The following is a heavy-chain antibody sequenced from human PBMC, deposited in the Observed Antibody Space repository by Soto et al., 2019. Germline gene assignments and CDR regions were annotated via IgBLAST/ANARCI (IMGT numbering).Heavy chain of an antibody. Sequence: PGGSLRLSCAASGFTFSSYGMHWVRQAPGKGLEWVAVISYDGSNKYYADSVKGRFTISRDNSKNTLYLQMNSLRAEDTAVYYCARRQIPPPTRGAANARGGMDVWGQGTTVTVSS. CDR1: GFTFSSYG. J-gene: IGHJ6*02. CDR2: ISYDGSNK. V-gene: IGHV3-30*03. CDR3: ARRQIPPPTRGAANARGGMDV. D-gene: IGHD6-13*01.